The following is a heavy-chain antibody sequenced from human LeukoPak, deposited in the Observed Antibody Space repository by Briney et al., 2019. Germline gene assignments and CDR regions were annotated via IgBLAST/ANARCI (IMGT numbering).Heavy chain of an antibody. D-gene: IGHD3-16*02. CDR1: GGSFSGYY. Sequence: SETLSLTCAVYGGSFSGYYWSWIHQPPGKGLEWIGEINHSGSTNYNPSLKSRVTISVDTSKNQFSLKLSSVTAADTAVYYCARGPYRLGRFDYWGQGTLVTVSS. J-gene: IGHJ4*02. CDR2: INHSGST. V-gene: IGHV4-34*01. CDR3: ARGPYRLGRFDY.